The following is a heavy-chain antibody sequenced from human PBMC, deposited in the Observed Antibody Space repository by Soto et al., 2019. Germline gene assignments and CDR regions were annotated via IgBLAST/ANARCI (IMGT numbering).Heavy chain of an antibody. CDR1: GFTFSSYG. D-gene: IGHD2-21*01. CDR3: AKDGDKYYYYGMDV. V-gene: IGHV3-30*18. Sequence: GGSLRLSCAASGFTFSSYGMHWVPQAPGKGLEWVAVISYDGSNKYYADSVKGRFTISRDNSKNTLYLQMNSLRAEDTAVYYCAKDGDKYYYYGMDVWGQGTTVTVSS. J-gene: IGHJ6*02. CDR2: ISYDGSNK.